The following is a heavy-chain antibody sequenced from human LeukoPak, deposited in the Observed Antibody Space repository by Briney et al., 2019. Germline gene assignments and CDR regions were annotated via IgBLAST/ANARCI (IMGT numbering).Heavy chain of an antibody. CDR2: ISYDGSNK. D-gene: IGHD5-18*01. V-gene: IGHV3-30-3*01. CDR1: GFTFSSYA. Sequence: PGGSLRLSCAASGFTFSSYAMHWVRQAPGKGLEWVAVISYDGSNKYYADSVKGRFTVSRDNSKNTLYLQMNSLRAEDMALYYCAKDSGHGYSYGPGGNLDYWGQGTLVTVSS. CDR3: AKDSGHGYSYGPGGNLDY. J-gene: IGHJ4*02.